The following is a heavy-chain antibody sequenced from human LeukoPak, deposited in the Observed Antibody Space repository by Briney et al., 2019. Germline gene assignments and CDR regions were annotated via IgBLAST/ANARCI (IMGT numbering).Heavy chain of an antibody. J-gene: IGHJ5*02. D-gene: IGHD3-10*01. CDR1: GFTVSSNS. V-gene: IGHV3-66*03. CDR3: AKDLMRDIWFGES. CDR2: IYSDNT. Sequence: SGGSLRLSCTVSGFTVSSNSMSWVRQAPGKGLEWVSFIYSDNTHYSDSVKGRFTISRDNSKNMVYLQMNSLRVEDTAVYYCAKDLMRDIWFGESWGQGTLVTVSS.